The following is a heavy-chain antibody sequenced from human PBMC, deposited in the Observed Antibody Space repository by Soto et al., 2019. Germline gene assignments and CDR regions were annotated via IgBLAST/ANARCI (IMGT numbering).Heavy chain of an antibody. CDR2: ITGSGGKT. D-gene: IGHD2-2*01. CDR1: DFTFNKYG. V-gene: IGHV3-23*01. Sequence: GGSLRLSCAASDFTFNKYGMSWVRQAPGKGLEWVSTITGSGGKTYYADSVRGRFTVSRDNSKNTLYLDMSSLRAEDAAVYFCARLAWGYRTSTSCSYSDYWGQETLVTVSS. CDR3: ARLAWGYRTSTSCSYSDY. J-gene: IGHJ4*02.